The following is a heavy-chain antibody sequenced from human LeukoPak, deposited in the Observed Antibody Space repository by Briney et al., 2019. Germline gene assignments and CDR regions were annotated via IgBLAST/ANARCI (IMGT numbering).Heavy chain of an antibody. J-gene: IGHJ4*02. CDR3: ARDRYPAAREFDY. V-gene: IGHV3-74*01. D-gene: IGHD2-2*01. CDR2: LDTDGSDT. CDR1: GFTFSNYW. Sequence: GGSLRLSCAASGFTFSNYWMHWVRQTPGKGLVWVSRLDTDGSDTSYADSVKGRFTISRDNAKNTLYLQMNNLRAEDTAMYYCARDRYPAAREFDYWGQGTLVTVSS.